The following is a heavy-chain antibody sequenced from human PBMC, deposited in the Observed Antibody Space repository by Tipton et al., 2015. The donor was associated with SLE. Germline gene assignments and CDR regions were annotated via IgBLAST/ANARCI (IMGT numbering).Heavy chain of an antibody. CDR1: GFTFSSYA. CDR2: IYSGGST. Sequence: SLRLSCAASGFTFSSYAMSWVRQAPGKGLEWVSVIYSGGSTYYADSVKGRFTISRDNSKNTLYLQMNSLRAEDTAVYYCAKGVGPIAAADYWGQGTLVIVSS. V-gene: IGHV3-23*03. J-gene: IGHJ4*02. D-gene: IGHD6-13*01. CDR3: AKGVGPIAAADY.